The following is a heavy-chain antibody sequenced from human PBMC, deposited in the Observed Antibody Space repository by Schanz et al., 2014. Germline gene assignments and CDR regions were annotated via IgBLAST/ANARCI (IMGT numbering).Heavy chain of an antibody. CDR3: AKNWKGHHITGRPGWSDGMDV. J-gene: IGHJ6*02. V-gene: IGHV3-23*04. D-gene: IGHD6-6*01. CDR2: ITSNGGGT. Sequence: EVQLVESGGGLVQPGGSLRLSCAASGFTFSNTWMSWVRQAPGKGLEWVSTITSNGGGTYYADSVKGRFTISRDNAKNTLYLQMNSLRVEDTAEYYCAKNWKGHHITGRPGWSDGMDVWGQGTTVTVSS. CDR1: GFTFSNTW.